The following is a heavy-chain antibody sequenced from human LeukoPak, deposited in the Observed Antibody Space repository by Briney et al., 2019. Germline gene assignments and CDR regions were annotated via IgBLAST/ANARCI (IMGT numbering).Heavy chain of an antibody. CDR2: ISAYNGNT. Sequence: GASVKVSCKASGYTFTSYGISWVRQAPGQGLEWMGWISAYNGNTNYAQKLQGRVTMTTDTSTSTAYMELRSLRSDDTAVYYCARDFFPVYDILTGFRQGIWFDPWGQGALVTVSS. V-gene: IGHV1-18*01. CDR1: GYTFTSYG. D-gene: IGHD3-9*01. J-gene: IGHJ5*02. CDR3: ARDFFPVYDILTGFRQGIWFDP.